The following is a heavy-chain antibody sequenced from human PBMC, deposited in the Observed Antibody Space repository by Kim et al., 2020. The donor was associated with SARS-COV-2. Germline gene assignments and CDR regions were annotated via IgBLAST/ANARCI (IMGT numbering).Heavy chain of an antibody. CDR1: GGSFSGYY. J-gene: IGHJ6*03. CDR3: ARGHGDFWSGYYIGMPNYYYMDV. V-gene: IGHV4-34*01. D-gene: IGHD3-3*01. CDR2: INHSGST. Sequence: SETLSLTCAVYGGSFSGYYWSWIRQPPGKGLEWIGEINHSGSTNYNPSLKSRVIISVDTSKNQFSLKLSSVTAADTAVYYCARGHGDFWSGYYIGMPNYYYMDVWGKGTTVTVSS.